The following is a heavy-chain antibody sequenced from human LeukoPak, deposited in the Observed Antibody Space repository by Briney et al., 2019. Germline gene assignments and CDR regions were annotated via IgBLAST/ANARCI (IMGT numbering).Heavy chain of an antibody. CDR1: GFTFNRRG. D-gene: IGHD6-13*01. Sequence: GGSLRLSCAASGFTFNRRGMHWVRQAPGKGLEWVAVISFDANNKFYADSVKGRFTISRDNSKNTLYLQMNSLRPEDTAVYYCAKGGGTGYSSSWYSNWGQGTLVTVSS. V-gene: IGHV3-30*18. CDR3: AKGGGTGYSSSWYSN. J-gene: IGHJ4*02. CDR2: ISFDANNK.